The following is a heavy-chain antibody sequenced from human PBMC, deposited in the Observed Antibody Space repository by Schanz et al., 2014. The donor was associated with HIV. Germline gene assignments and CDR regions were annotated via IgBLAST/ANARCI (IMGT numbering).Heavy chain of an antibody. J-gene: IGHJ6*02. CDR3: ARGFRLRPFDYYYAMDV. CDR2: ISSSSSYI. D-gene: IGHD3-3*01. V-gene: IGHV3-21*01. CDR1: TFSSTFAW. Sequence: EVQLVQSGGGLVKPGGSLRLSCTASTFSSTFAWMSWVRQAPGKGLEWVSSISSSSSYIYYADSVKGRVTVSRDNAKKSLYLQMNSLRAEDTALYYCARGFRLRPFDYYYAMDVWGQGTTVTVSS.